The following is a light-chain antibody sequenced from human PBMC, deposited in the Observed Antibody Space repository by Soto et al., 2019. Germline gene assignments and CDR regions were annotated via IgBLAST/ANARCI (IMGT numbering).Light chain of an antibody. J-gene: IGKJ1*01. CDR1: QSISTW. CDR3: QQYNTYWT. Sequence: DMQMTQSPSTLSAYVGDTITITCRASQSISTWLAWYQQKLGKAPKLLIYDASNLEGGVPSRFSGSGSGTEFTFTISSLQPDDFATYYCQQYNTYWTFGQGTKVDIK. CDR2: DAS. V-gene: IGKV1-5*01.